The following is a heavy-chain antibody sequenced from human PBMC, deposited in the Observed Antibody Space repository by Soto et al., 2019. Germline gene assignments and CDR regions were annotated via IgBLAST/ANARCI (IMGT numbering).Heavy chain of an antibody. J-gene: IGHJ6*02. CDR2: IFPGGNA. CDR3: ASSSLYGMDV. CDR1: GGSVSDYY. Sequence: PSETLSLTCSVSGGSVSDYYWSWIRQPAGKGLEWIGRIFPGGNANYSPSLKSRVTLSIDTSKNQFSLKVGSVTAADTAVYYCASSSLYGMDVWGQGTMVTVSS. V-gene: IGHV4-4*07.